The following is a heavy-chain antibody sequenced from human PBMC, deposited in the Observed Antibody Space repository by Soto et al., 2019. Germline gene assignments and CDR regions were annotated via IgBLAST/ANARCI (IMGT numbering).Heavy chain of an antibody. CDR2: INSDESST. D-gene: IGHD1-1*01. J-gene: IGHJ4*02. CDR3: ARGRYNWNDGGDY. CDR1: GFTFSSYW. Sequence: GGSLRLSCTASGFTFSSYWMHWVRQAPGKGLVWVSRINSDESSTSYADSVRGRFTISRDNAKNTLYLQMNNLRAEDTAMYYCARGRYNWNDGGDYWGQGTLVTVSS. V-gene: IGHV3-74*01.